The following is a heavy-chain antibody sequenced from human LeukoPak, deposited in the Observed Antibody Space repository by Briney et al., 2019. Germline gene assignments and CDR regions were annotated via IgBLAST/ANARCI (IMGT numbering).Heavy chain of an antibody. CDR3: ARRDYGDDPWFDP. CDR1: GFPFSSYS. J-gene: IGHJ5*02. CDR2: ISSSSSYI. Sequence: GGSLLLSCAASGFPFSSYSMNGVRQAPGKGLEWVSSISSSSSYIYYADSVKGRFTISRDNAKNSLYLQMNSLRAEDTAVYYCARRDYGDDPWFDPWGQGTLVTVSS. V-gene: IGHV3-21*01. D-gene: IGHD4-17*01.